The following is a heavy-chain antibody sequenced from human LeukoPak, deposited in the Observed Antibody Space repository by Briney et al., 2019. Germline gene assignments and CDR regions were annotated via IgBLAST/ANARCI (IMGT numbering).Heavy chain of an antibody. CDR1: GASITNGYY. V-gene: IGHV4-38-2*01. J-gene: IGHJ3*02. D-gene: IGHD3-10*01. Sequence: SETLSLTCAVSGASITNGYYWGCIRQPPGKGMEWIGSIWHSANNSYNPSRESRGTISVDTSKNHSSLELNPVTAADTAVYYCARSLPPGMHTFDIWGHGTMVTVSS. CDR3: ARSLPPGMHTFDI. CDR2: IWHSANN.